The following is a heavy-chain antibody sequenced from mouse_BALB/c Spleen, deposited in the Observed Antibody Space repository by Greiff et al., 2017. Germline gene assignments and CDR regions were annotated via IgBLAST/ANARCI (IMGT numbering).Heavy chain of an antibody. CDR3: ARPRSTTVSYAMDY. D-gene: IGHD1-1*01. CDR2: INRDGGST. V-gene: IGHV5-2*01. J-gene: IGHJ4*01. CDR1: EYEFPSHD. Sequence: EVQRVESGGGLVQPGESLKLSCESNEYEFPSHDMSWVRKTPEKRLELVAAINRDGGSTYYPDTMERRFIISRDNTKKTLYLQMSSLRSEDTALYYCARPRSTTVSYAMDYWGQGTSVTVSS.